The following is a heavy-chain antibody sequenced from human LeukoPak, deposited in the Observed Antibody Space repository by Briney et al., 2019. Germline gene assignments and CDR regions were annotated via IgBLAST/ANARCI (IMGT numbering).Heavy chain of an antibody. CDR3: ARQLGYYYDSSGYRNWFDP. CDR2: ISYDGSNK. Sequence: GGSLRLSCAASGLTVTNAWMNWVRQAPGKGLEWVAVISYDGSNKYYADSVKGRFTISRDNSKNTLYLLVNSLRAEDTAVYYCARQLGYYYDSSGYRNWFDPWGQGTLVTVSS. CDR1: GLTVTNAW. D-gene: IGHD3-22*01. V-gene: IGHV3-30*03. J-gene: IGHJ5*02.